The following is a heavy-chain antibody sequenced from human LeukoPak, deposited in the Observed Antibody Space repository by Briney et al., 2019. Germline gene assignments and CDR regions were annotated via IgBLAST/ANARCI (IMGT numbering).Heavy chain of an antibody. J-gene: IGHJ4*02. CDR3: ARIEWVRGTNHLDY. V-gene: IGHV3-11*04. Sequence: PGGSLRLSCAASGFTFSDYYMSWIRQAPGKGLEWVSYISSSGSTIYYADPVKGRFTISRDNAKNSLYLQMNNLRDEDTAVYYCARIEWVRGTNHLDYWGQRTLVTVSS. CDR2: ISSSGSTI. D-gene: IGHD3-10*01. CDR1: GFTFSDYY.